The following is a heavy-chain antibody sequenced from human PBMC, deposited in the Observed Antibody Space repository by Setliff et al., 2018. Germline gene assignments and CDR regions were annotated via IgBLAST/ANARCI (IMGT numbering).Heavy chain of an antibody. D-gene: IGHD3-16*01. Sequence: SETLSLTCTVSGGSVKSHYWSWIRQTPEKGLEWIGFVFYSGDTRYNPSLKSRVTMSVDTSMNQFSLNLSSVTAADTAVYYCARLPNYVWGSPVDYWGQGTLVTVSS. CDR1: GGSVKSHY. CDR2: VFYSGDT. V-gene: IGHV4-59*08. CDR3: ARLPNYVWGSPVDY. J-gene: IGHJ4*02.